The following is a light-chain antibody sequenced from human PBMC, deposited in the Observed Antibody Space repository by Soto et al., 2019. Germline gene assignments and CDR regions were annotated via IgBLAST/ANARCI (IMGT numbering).Light chain of an antibody. CDR3: QQYDNLPLT. CDR2: DAS. CDR1: QDITNY. J-gene: IGKJ4*01. Sequence: IQMTQSPSSLSASVGDRVTITCQASQDITNYLHWFQQKPGKAPKLLIYDASNLETGVPSRFSGSGSGTDFTFAISSLQPEDIATYYCQQYDNLPLTFGGGTKVDIK. V-gene: IGKV1-33*01.